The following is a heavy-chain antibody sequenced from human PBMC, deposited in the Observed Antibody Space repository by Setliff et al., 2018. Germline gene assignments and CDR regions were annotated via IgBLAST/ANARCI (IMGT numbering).Heavy chain of an antibody. CDR2: IYYSGST. Sequence: PSETLSLTCTVSGGSISSSSYYWGWIRQPPGKGLEWIGSIYYSGSTYYNPSLKSRVTISVDTSKNQFSLKLSSVTAADTAVYYCARETTYSSSWYGWFDPWGQRTLVTVSS. CDR3: ARETTYSSSWYGWFDP. CDR1: GGSISSSSYY. V-gene: IGHV4-39*07. D-gene: IGHD6-13*01. J-gene: IGHJ5*02.